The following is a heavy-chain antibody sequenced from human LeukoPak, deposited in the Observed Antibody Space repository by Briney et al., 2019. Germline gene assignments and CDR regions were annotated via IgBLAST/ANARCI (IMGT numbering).Heavy chain of an antibody. CDR2: IYYSGST. CDR1: GGSISSYY. J-gene: IGHJ6*03. CDR3: ARAPRTPRYCSSTSCYHGGYYYYYYYMDV. Sequence: SETLSLTCTVSGGSISSYYWSRIRQPPGKGLEWIGYIYYSGSTNYNPSLKSRVTISVDTSKNQFSLKLSSVTAADTAVYYCARAPRTPRYCSSTSCYHGGYYYYYYYMDVWGKGTTVTVSS. D-gene: IGHD2-2*01. V-gene: IGHV4-59*01.